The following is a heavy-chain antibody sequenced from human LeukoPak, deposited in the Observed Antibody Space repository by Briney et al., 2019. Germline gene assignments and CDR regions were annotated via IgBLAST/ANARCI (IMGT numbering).Heavy chain of an antibody. J-gene: IGHJ3*02. CDR2: IYTNGTT. CDR3: VREGIIDAFDI. Sequence: SETLSLTCTVSGGSISSYYWSWIRQPAGKGLELIGRIYTNGTTNYNPSLKSRVTISVDTSKNQFSLKLSSVTAADTAVYYCVREGIIDAFDIWGQGTVVTVSS. V-gene: IGHV4-4*07. CDR1: GGSISSYY.